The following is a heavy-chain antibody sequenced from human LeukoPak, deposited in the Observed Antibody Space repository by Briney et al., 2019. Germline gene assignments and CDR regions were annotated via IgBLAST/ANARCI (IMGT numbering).Heavy chain of an antibody. V-gene: IGHV3-7*01. CDR2: IKQDGSEK. J-gene: IGHJ5*02. Sequence: GGSLRLSCAASGFTFSSYWMSWVRQAPGKGLEWVANIKQDGSEKYYVDSVKGRFTISRDNAKNSLYLQMNSLRAEDTAVYYCARAWGIHYDILTGYYSGWFGPWGQGTLVTVSS. D-gene: IGHD3-9*01. CDR1: GFTFSSYW. CDR3: ARAWGIHYDILTGYYSGWFGP.